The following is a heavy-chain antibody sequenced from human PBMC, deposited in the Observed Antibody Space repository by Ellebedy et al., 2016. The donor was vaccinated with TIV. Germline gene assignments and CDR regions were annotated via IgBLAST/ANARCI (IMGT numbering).Heavy chain of an antibody. CDR1: GDSITSNW. J-gene: IGHJ6*03. D-gene: IGHD1-26*01. CDR2: MFHSGSS. CDR3: ARDLGSGSPQNYYYYMDV. Sequence: GSLRLXXAVSGDSITSNWWSWVRQPPGKGLEWIGEMFHSGSSHYNPSLKSRVTMSVDTSKNQFSLELSSVTAADTAVYYCARDLGSGSPQNYYYYMDVWGKGTTVTVSS. V-gene: IGHV4-4*02.